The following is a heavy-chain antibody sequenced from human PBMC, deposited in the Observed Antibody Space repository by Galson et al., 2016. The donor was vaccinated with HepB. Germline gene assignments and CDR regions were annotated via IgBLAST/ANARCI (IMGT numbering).Heavy chain of an antibody. CDR3: ARASIIPGARMIFDP. CDR2: IYHTGTS. V-gene: IGHV4-4*02. J-gene: IGHJ5*02. D-gene: IGHD2-2*01. Sequence: ETLSLTCAVSGASISDSNWWTWVRQVPEKGLEWIGEIYHTGTSNNSPFLSSRFTLSVDKSRNEFSLNVTSVTAADTAVYYCARASIIPGARMIFDPWGQGTLVTVSS. CDR1: GASISDSNW.